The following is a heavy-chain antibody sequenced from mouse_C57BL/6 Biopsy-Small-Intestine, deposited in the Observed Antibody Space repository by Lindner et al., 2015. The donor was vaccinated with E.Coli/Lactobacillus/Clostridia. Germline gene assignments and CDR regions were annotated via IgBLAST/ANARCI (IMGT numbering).Heavy chain of an antibody. CDR3: VRQNYDYDGFAY. Sequence: VQLQESGGGLVQPKGSLELSCAASGFSFNTYAMNWVRQAPGKGLEWVARIRSKSNNYVTYYADSVKDRFTISRDDSESMLYLQMNNLKTEDTAMYYCVRQNYDYDGFAYWGQGTLVTVSA. CDR1: GFSFNTYA. D-gene: IGHD2-4*01. V-gene: IGHV10-1*01. CDR2: IRSKSNNYVT. J-gene: IGHJ3*01.